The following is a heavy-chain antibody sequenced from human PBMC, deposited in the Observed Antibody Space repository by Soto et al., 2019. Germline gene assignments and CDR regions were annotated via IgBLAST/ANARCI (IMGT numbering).Heavy chain of an antibody. CDR1: GFTFSSYG. CDR2: ISYDGSNK. Sequence: GGSLRLSCAASGFTFSSYGMHWVRQAPGKGLEWVAVISYDGSNKYYADSVKGRFTISRDNSKNTLYLQMNSLRAEDTAVYYCAKSQLYIAQIDYWGQGTLVTVSS. V-gene: IGHV3-30*18. J-gene: IGHJ4*02. D-gene: IGHD2-15*01. CDR3: AKSQLYIAQIDY.